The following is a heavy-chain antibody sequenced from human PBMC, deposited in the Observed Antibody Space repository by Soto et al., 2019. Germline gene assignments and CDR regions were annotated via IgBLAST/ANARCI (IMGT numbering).Heavy chain of an antibody. CDR1: GHSMILYY. J-gene: IGHJ6*02. CDR2: IYYRGNT. D-gene: IGHD7-27*01. Sequence: SETLSLTCSVLGHSMILYYWSWICQSPGTGLEWIANIYYRGNTNYNPSLESRVTISIDTSKNQFSLKLNSLTAADTAVYYCARHSKKTGDFDYYYGMDVWGQGTTVT. V-gene: IGHV4-59*08. CDR3: ARHSKKTGDFDYYYGMDV.